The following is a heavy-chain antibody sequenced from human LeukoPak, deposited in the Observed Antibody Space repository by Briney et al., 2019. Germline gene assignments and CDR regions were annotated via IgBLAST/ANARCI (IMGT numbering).Heavy chain of an antibody. J-gene: IGHJ4*02. CDR3: AKDGREYSGYDLYYFDY. CDR1: GFTFSRYG. CDR2: IPYDGSNK. Sequence: GGSLRLSCAASGFTFSRYGMRWVRQAPGKGLEWVSFIPYDGSNKYYADSVKGRFTISRDNSKNTLYLQMNSLRAEDTAVYYCAKDGREYSGYDLYYFDYWGQGTLVTVSS. D-gene: IGHD5-12*01. V-gene: IGHV3-30*02.